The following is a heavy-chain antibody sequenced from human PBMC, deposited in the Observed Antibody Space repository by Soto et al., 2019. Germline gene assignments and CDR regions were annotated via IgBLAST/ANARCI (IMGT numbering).Heavy chain of an antibody. CDR3: ARDHLILPAHDFFYGSDV. CDR1: GFTFSMYS. CDR2: IPQDGVDG. Sequence: LRLSCEVSGFTFSMYSMSWVRQSPGKGLEWVAKIPQDGVDGHYADSVKGRFIISRDNGKNSLHLQLNNLRAEDTAVYYCARDHLILPAHDFFYGSDVWGRGATVTVSS. V-gene: IGHV3-7*03. J-gene: IGHJ6*02. D-gene: IGHD2-21*02.